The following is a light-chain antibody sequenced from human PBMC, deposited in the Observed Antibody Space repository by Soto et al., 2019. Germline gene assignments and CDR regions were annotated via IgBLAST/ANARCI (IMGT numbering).Light chain of an antibody. CDR1: SSDVGGYNY. Sequence: QSVLTQPASVSGSPGQSITISCTGTSSDVGGYNYVSWYQQHPGKAPKLMIYDVSNRPSGVSNRFSGSKSGNTASLTISGVQAEDEADYYCSSYTSSSPVVFGGGTKVTVL. CDR2: DVS. V-gene: IGLV2-14*01. CDR3: SSYTSSSPVV. J-gene: IGLJ2*01.